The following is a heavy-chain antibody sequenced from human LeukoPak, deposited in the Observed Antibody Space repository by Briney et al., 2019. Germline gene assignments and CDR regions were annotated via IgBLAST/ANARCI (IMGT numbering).Heavy chain of an antibody. V-gene: IGHV3-74*03. J-gene: IGHJ4*02. CDR2: INSDGSSI. Sequence: PGGSLRLSCAASGFTFSSYWMRWARQARGKGRVWVSRINSDGSSITYADSGKGRFTISRDNAKNTLYLQMDSLRVEDTAVYYCAREGRVSGYDFDCWGQETLVTVSS. CDR1: GFTFSSYW. D-gene: IGHD5-12*01. CDR3: AREGRVSGYDFDC.